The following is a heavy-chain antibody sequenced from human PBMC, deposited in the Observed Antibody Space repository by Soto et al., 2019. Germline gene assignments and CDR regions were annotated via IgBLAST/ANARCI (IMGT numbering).Heavy chain of an antibody. J-gene: IGHJ4*02. V-gene: IGHV3-7*01. CDR1: GFSINTYW. Sequence: GGSLILSCSGFGFSINTYWMNWIRQTPGKGLEWVANINPEGNAKTYVDPVKGRFFVSRDNTRNSLDLQMTSLRVEDSAIYFCAAWDISNIWGQGILVTVSS. CDR2: INPEGNAK. D-gene: IGHD2-15*01. CDR3: AAWDISNI.